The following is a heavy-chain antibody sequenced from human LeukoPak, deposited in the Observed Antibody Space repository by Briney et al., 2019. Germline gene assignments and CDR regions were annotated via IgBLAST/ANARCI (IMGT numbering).Heavy chain of an antibody. V-gene: IGHV4-34*01. CDR1: GGSFSGYY. J-gene: IGHJ6*03. CDR3: ARAQNYDFWSGSPRYYYMDV. CDR2: INHSGST. Sequence: SETLSLTRAVYGGSFSGYYWSWIRQPPGKGLEWIGEINHSGSTNYNPSLKSQVTISVDTSKNQFSLKLSSVTAADTAVYYCARAQNYDFWSGSPRYYYMDVWGKGTTVTVSS. D-gene: IGHD3-3*01.